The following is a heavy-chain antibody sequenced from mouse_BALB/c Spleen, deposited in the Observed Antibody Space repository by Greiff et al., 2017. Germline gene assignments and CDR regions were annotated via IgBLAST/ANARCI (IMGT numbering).Heavy chain of an antibody. J-gene: IGHJ2*01. V-gene: IGHV1-87*01. Sequence: QVQLQQSGAELARPGASVKLSCKASGYTFTSYWMQWVKQRPGQGLEWIGAIYPGDGDTRYTQKFKGKATLTADKSSSTAYMQLSSLASEDSAVYYCARGTTHYFDYWGQGTTLTVSS. CDR3: ARGTTHYFDY. CDR1: GYTFTSYW. D-gene: IGHD1-1*01. CDR2: IYPGDGDT.